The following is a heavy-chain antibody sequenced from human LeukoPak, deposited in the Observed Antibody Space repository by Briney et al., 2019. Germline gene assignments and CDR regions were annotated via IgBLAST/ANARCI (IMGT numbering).Heavy chain of an antibody. CDR1: GGSISSYY. CDR3: ARGGSSWYADY. D-gene: IGHD6-13*01. Sequence: PSETLSLTCSVSGGSISSYYWSWIRQPPEKGLEWIGYIHYSGSTSYNPSLKSRVTISVDTSKNQFSLKVSSVTAADTAVYYCARGGSSWYADYWGQGTLVTVSS. CDR2: IHYSGST. J-gene: IGHJ4*02. V-gene: IGHV4-59*01.